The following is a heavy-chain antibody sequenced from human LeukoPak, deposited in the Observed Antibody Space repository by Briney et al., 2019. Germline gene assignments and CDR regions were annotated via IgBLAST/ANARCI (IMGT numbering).Heavy chain of an antibody. Sequence: PSETPSLTCTVSGGSIGSGGNYWSWIRQHPGKGLEWIGYIYYSGSTYYNPSLKSRVTISVDTSKKQFSLKLSSVTAADTAVYYCARGPYYYGSGSYSYFDYWGQGTLVTVSS. J-gene: IGHJ4*02. CDR1: GGSIGSGGNY. CDR3: ARGPYYYGSGSYSYFDY. D-gene: IGHD3-10*01. CDR2: IYYSGST. V-gene: IGHV4-31*03.